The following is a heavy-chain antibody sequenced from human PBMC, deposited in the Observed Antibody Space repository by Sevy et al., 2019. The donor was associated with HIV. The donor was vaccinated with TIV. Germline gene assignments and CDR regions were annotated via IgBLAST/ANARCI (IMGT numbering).Heavy chain of an antibody. J-gene: IGHJ3*02. CDR2: ISSSSNYI. CDR1: GFTFSSSA. V-gene: IGHV3-21*01. D-gene: IGHD3-16*01. Sequence: GGSLRLSCAASGFTFSSSAMNWVRQAPGKGLEWLSSISSSSNYIYYPDSLKGRFTISRDNAKNSLYLQMNSLRAEDTAVYYCARDRDMITFGVAEAFDIWGQGTMVTVSS. CDR3: ARDRDMITFGVAEAFDI.